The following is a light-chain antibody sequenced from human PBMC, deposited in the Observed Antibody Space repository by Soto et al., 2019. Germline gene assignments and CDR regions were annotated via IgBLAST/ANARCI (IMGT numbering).Light chain of an antibody. V-gene: IGKV1-5*03. CDR3: QQYSDFPYT. Sequence: DIQMTQSPSTLSASVGDRVTITCRASQSISSWLAWYQQKPGKAPKLLIYMASTLESGVPARFSGSESGTEFTLTINSLQPDDSATYYCQQYSDFPYTFGQRTKLEIK. CDR1: QSISSW. J-gene: IGKJ2*01. CDR2: MAS.